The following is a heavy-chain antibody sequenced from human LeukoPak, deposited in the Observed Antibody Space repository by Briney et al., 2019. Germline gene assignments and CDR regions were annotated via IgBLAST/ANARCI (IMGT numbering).Heavy chain of an antibody. V-gene: IGHV4-59*01. Sequence: ASETLSLTCTVSGGSISGYYWSWIRQPPGKGLEWIGYIYYSGSTNYNPSLKSRVTISVDTSKNQFSLKLSSVTAADTAVYYCARDRQQLGYYYYGMDVWGKGTTVTVSS. CDR2: IYYSGST. J-gene: IGHJ6*04. CDR1: GGSISGYY. CDR3: ARDRQQLGYYYYGMDV. D-gene: IGHD6-13*01.